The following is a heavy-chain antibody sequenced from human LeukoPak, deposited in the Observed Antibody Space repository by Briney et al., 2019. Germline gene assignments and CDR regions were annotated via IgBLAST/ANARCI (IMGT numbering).Heavy chain of an antibody. CDR3: AKWFYSMDV. CDR2: INSGGTT. V-gene: IGHV3-53*01. CDR1: GFTVGTSA. Sequence: GGSLRLSCAASGFTVGTSAMTWVRQAPGKGREWVSVINSGGTTYYSDSVKGRFTISRDNSKNTLYLQMNSLRAEDTAVYYCAKWFYSMDVWGQGTTVTVSS. D-gene: IGHD3-22*01. J-gene: IGHJ6*02.